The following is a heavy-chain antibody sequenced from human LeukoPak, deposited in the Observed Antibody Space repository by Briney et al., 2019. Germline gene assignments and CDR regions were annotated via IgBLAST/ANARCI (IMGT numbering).Heavy chain of an antibody. CDR2: IIPIFGTA. D-gene: IGHD2-2*01. J-gene: IGHJ3*02. Sequence: GASVKVSCKASGGTFSSYAISWVRQAPGQGLDWMGGIIPIFGTANYAQKFQGRVTITTDESTSTAYMELSSLRSEDTAVYYCARDPVEDCSSTSCYWGAFDIWGQGTMVTVSS. CDR3: ARDPVEDCSSTSCYWGAFDI. CDR1: GGTFSSYA. V-gene: IGHV1-69*05.